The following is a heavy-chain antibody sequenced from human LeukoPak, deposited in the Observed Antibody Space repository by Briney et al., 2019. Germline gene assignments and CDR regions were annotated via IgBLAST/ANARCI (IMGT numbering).Heavy chain of an antibody. V-gene: IGHV3-30*03. D-gene: IGHD3-16*01. Sequence: GRSLRLSCAASGFTFSRHGMHWVRQAPGKGLEWVAVIGDTGRAKYYADSVEGRFTASRDNSKNTLYLKMNSLRYDDTALYYCAREAAWGNWYFDLWGRGTLVTVSS. CDR3: AREAAWGNWYFDL. CDR2: IGDTGRAK. CDR1: GFTFSRHG. J-gene: IGHJ2*01.